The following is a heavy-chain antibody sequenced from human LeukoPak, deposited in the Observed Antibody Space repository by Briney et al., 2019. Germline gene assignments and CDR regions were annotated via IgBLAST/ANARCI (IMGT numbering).Heavy chain of an antibody. CDR3: AKDFYDFWSGNYGDDYYYGMDV. V-gene: IGHV3-30*18. J-gene: IGHJ6*02. CDR2: ISYDGRKK. D-gene: IGHD3-3*01. CDR1: GFTFSDYY. Sequence: GGSLRLSCAASGFTFSDYYMSWIRQAPGKGLEWVAVISYDGRKKYYRDSVKGRFSISRDNSKKTLYLQMNSLRAEDTAVYYCAKDFYDFWSGNYGDDYYYGMDVWGQGTTVTVS.